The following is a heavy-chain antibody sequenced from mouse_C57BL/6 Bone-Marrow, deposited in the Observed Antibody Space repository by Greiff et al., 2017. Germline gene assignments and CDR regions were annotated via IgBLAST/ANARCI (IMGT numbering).Heavy chain of an antibody. D-gene: IGHD2-12*01. CDR2: IYPGSGST. CDR3: ARTCAYDEGMDY. CDR1: GYTFTDYY. V-gene: IGHV1-76*01. Sequence: QVQLQESGAELVRPGASVKLSCKASGYTFTDYYINWVKQRPGQGLEWIARIYPGSGSTYYNEKFKGKATLTAEKSSSTAYMQLSSLTSEDSAVYFCARTCAYDEGMDYGGRGTSVTVSA. J-gene: IGHJ4*01.